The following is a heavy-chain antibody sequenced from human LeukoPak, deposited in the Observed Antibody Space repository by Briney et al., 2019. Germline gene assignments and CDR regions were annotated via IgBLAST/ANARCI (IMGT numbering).Heavy chain of an antibody. Sequence: GGSLRLSCAASGFTFSSYSMSWVRQAPGKGLEWVSAISGSGGSTYYADSVKGRFTICRDNSKNTLSLKMNSLRAENTAVYYCAKELDTAMVKGVLDPWGQGTLVTVSS. CDR2: ISGSGGST. CDR3: AKELDTAMVKGVLDP. V-gene: IGHV3-23*01. CDR1: GFTFSSYS. J-gene: IGHJ5*02. D-gene: IGHD5-18*01.